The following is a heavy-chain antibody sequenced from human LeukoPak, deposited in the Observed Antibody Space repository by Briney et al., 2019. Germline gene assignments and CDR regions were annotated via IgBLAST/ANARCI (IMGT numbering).Heavy chain of an antibody. CDR1: GGTFSSYA. Sequence: AASVKVSCKASGGTFSSYAISWVRQAPGQGLEWMGGIIPIFGTANYAQKFQGRVTITADESTSTAYMELSSLRSEDTAVYYCARDSPNYYDSSGYVFWGQGTLVTVSS. CDR3: ARDSPNYYDSSGYVF. D-gene: IGHD3-22*01. V-gene: IGHV1-69*13. J-gene: IGHJ4*02. CDR2: IIPIFGTA.